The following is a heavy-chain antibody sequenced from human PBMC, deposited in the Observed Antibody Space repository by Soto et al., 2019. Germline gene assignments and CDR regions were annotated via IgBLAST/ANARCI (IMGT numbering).Heavy chain of an antibody. CDR1: GFTFSSHA. CDR3: AKSVDDFCSGFWGAFDS. J-gene: IGHJ4*02. V-gene: IGHV3-23*01. D-gene: IGHD3-3*01. Sequence: EVQLLESGGGLVQPGGSLRLSCAASGFTFSSHAMAWVRQAPGVGPEWVSAISGSDGRSFHADSVKGRCTISRDNTKTTPYLQMNRLRAEDTALYYCAKSVDDFCSGFWGAFDSWGQGTLVTVSS. CDR2: ISGSDGRS.